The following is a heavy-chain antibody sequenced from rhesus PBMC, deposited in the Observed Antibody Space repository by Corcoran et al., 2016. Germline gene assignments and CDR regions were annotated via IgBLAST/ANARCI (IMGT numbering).Heavy chain of an antibody. Sequence: QVQLQESGPGLLKPSETLSLTCAVSGGSISGGYGWGWIRQPPGKGLEWIGSIYSSSGNTYYNPSLKSRATISTDTSKNHFSLKLSSVTAADTAVYYCARGPCSGGVCLYYGLDSWGQGVVVTVSS. CDR1: GGSISGGYG. J-gene: IGHJ6*01. D-gene: IGHD2-39*02. V-gene: IGHV4S7*01. CDR3: ARGPCSGGVCLYYGLDS. CDR2: IYSSSGNT.